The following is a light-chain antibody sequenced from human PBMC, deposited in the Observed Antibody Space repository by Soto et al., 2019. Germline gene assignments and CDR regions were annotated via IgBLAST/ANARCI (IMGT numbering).Light chain of an antibody. CDR3: CSYAADYSLV. CDR1: SSNVGDYNY. V-gene: IGLV2-11*01. J-gene: IGLJ3*02. CDR2: DAS. Sequence: QSALTQPRSVSASPGQSVTISCTGTSSNVGDYNYVSWYQQNPGKAPKLMIYDASKWPSGVPDRFSGSKSGNAASLTISGLQADDEADYYCCSYAADYSLVFGGGTKVTVL.